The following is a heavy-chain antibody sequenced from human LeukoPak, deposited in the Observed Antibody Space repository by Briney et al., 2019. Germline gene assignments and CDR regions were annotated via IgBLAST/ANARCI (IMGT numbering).Heavy chain of an antibody. CDR3: ARGGSWATGYYSGSWESVKRYYFDY. CDR2: IYYSGST. Sequence: SETLSLTCTVSGGSISSYYWSWIRQPPGKGLEWIGYIYYSGSTNYNPSLKSRVTISVDTSKNQFSLKLSSVTAADTAVYYCARGGSWATGYYSGSWESVKRYYFDYWGQGTLVTVSS. V-gene: IGHV4-59*01. J-gene: IGHJ4*02. D-gene: IGHD3-9*01. CDR1: GGSISSYY.